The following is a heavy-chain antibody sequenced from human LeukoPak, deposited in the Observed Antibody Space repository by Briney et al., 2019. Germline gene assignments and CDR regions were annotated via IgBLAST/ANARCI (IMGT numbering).Heavy chain of an antibody. V-gene: IGHV4-59*01. CDR1: GGSISSYY. Sequence: SETLSLTCTVSGGSISSYYWSWIRQPPGKGLEWIGYIYYSGSTNYNSSLKSRVTISVDTSKNQFSLKLSSVTAADTAVYYCARDRATYYYDSSGYYYVSSDAFDIWGQGTMVTVSS. D-gene: IGHD3-22*01. J-gene: IGHJ3*02. CDR2: IYYSGST. CDR3: ARDRATYYYDSSGYYYVSSDAFDI.